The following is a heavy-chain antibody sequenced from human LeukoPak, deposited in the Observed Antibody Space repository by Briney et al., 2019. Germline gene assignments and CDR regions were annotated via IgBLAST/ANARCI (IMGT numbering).Heavy chain of an antibody. Sequence: GGSLRLSCAASGFTFSSYSMNWVRQAPGKGLEWVSSISSSSSYIYYADSVKGRFTISRDNSKNTLYLQMNSLRAEDTAVYYCARGEVVAARFDYWGQGTLVTVSS. J-gene: IGHJ4*02. CDR1: GFTFSSYS. CDR3: ARGEVVAARFDY. CDR2: ISSSSSYI. V-gene: IGHV3-21*01. D-gene: IGHD2-15*01.